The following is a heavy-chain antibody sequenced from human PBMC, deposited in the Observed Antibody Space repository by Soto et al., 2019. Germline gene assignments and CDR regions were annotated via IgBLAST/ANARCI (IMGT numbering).Heavy chain of an antibody. J-gene: IGHJ3*02. D-gene: IGHD2-15*01. CDR3: ARGNYPRRVGYCSGGSCYSFSLLAFDI. CDR2: INHSGST. CDR1: GGSFSGYY. V-gene: IGHV4-34*01. Sequence: SETLSLTCAVYGGSFSGYYWSWIRQPPGRGLEWIGEINHSGSTNYNPSLKSRVTISVDTSKNQFSLKLSSVTAADTAVYYCARGNYPRRVGYCSGGSCYSFSLLAFDIWGQGTMVTVSS.